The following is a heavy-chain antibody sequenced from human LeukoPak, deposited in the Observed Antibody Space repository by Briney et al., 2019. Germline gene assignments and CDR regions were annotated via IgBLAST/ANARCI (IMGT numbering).Heavy chain of an antibody. J-gene: IGHJ4*02. CDR2: IKQDGSEK. CDR3: ARERVAVAGRIEFDY. D-gene: IGHD6-19*01. V-gene: IGHV3-7*01. CDR1: GFTFSSYW. Sequence: GGSLRLSCAASGFTFSSYWMSWVRQAPGKGLEWVANIKQDGSEKYYVDSVKGRFTISRDNAKNSLYLQMNSLRAEDTAVYYCARERVAVAGRIEFDYRGQGTLVTVSS.